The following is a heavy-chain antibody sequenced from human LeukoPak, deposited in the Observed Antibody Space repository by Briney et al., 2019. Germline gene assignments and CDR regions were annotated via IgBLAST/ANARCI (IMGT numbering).Heavy chain of an antibody. Sequence: PSETLSLTCAVYGGSFSGYYWSWIRQPLGKGLEWIGEINHSGSTNYNPSLKSRVTISVDTSKNQFSLKLSSVTAADTAVYYCARGYGAFDIWGQGTMVTVSS. V-gene: IGHV4-34*01. D-gene: IGHD3-10*01. CDR1: GGSFSGYY. CDR3: ARGYGAFDI. CDR2: INHSGST. J-gene: IGHJ3*02.